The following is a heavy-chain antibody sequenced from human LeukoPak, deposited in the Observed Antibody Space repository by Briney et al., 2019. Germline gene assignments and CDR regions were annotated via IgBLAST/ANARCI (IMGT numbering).Heavy chain of an antibody. V-gene: IGHV4-38-2*02. CDR1: AYSINNGYF. Sequence: SETLSLTCIVSAYSINNGYFWGWIRPPPGKGLEWIGNIYHSGNTYYNPSLESRVTISLDTSKNQFSLKLSSVTAADTAMYYCARVETEGSSWYGVHYFDYWGQGTQVTVSS. J-gene: IGHJ4*02. CDR2: IYHSGNT. D-gene: IGHD6-13*01. CDR3: ARVETEGSSWYGVHYFDY.